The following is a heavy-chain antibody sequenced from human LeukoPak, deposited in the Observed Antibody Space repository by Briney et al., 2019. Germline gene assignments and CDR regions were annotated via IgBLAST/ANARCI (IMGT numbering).Heavy chain of an antibody. V-gene: IGHV3-7*01. D-gene: IGHD3-16*01. J-gene: IGHJ5*02. CDR3: ATDAFSYPNT. Sequence: PGGSLRLSCAASGFSVSSNYMSWVRQAPGKGLEWVANINEDETGKYYVDSVKGRFTISRDNAKNSLFLQTNSVRVEDTAVYYCATDAFSYPNTWGQGTQVTVSS. CDR1: GFSVSSNY. CDR2: INEDETGK.